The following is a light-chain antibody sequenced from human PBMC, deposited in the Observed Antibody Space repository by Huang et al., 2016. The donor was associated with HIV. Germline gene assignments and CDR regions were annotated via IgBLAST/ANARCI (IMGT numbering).Light chain of an antibody. CDR2: AAS. CDR3: QQTYRPPWT. V-gene: IGKV1-39*01. Sequence: DIQMTQSPSSLSASVGDRVTITCRASQRMTGYLNWYQQKPGKAPKLLIYAASSLQSGARARFSASGSGTDFILTISSLQPEDFATYYCQQTYRPPWTFGQGTKVDIK. J-gene: IGKJ1*01. CDR1: QRMTGY.